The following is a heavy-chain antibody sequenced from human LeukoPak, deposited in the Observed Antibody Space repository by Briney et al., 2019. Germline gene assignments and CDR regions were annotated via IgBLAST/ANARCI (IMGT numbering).Heavy chain of an antibody. D-gene: IGHD5-24*01. V-gene: IGHV3-23*01. J-gene: IGHJ5*02. CDR3: AKPTSDGWYNT. Sequence: PGGFLRLSCAASGFTFSSYAMHWVRQAPGKGLEWVSAITTSGGTTYYGDSVKGRFTVSRDNSKNTLYLQMNSLRAEDTAVYYCAKPTSDGWYNTWGQGTLVTVSS. CDR2: ITTSGGTT. CDR1: GFTFSSYA.